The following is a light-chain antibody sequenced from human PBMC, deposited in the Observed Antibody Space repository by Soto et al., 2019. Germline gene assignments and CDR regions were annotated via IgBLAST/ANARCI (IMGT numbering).Light chain of an antibody. CDR2: GAS. J-gene: IGKJ5*01. V-gene: IGKV3-20*01. CDR1: QSVSSSS. CDR3: QQYGSSPPIT. Sequence: EIVLTQSPGTLSLSPGERATLSCRASQSVSSSSLAWYQQKPGQAPRLLIYGASSRATGIPDRFSGSGSGTDFTLTISRLEPEDFAVYYCQQYGSSPPITFGQVTRLEIK.